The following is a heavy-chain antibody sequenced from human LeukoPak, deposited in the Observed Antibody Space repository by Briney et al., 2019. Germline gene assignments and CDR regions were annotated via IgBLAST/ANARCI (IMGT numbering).Heavy chain of an antibody. CDR2: VGSDNKP. CDR1: GFTFSAYA. J-gene: IGHJ3*02. D-gene: IGHD6-13*01. CDR3: AKGVSAAADDAFDI. Sequence: GGSLRLSCEASGFTFSAYAMTWVRQAPGKGLEWVSSVGSDNKPHYSESVKGRFTISRDNSKNTLYLQMNSLRAGDTAVYYCAKGVSAAADDAFDIWGQGTMVTVSS. V-gene: IGHV3-23*05.